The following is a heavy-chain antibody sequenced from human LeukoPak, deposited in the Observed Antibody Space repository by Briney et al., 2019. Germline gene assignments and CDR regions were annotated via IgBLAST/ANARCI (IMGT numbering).Heavy chain of an antibody. CDR2: IKQDGSEK. Sequence: PGGSLRLSCAASGFTFSSYWMSWVRQAPGKGLEWVANIKQDGSEKYYVDSVKGRFTISRDNAKNSLYLQMSSLRAEDTAVYYCARGYFDWLNWFDPWGQGALVTVSS. CDR1: GFTFSSYW. V-gene: IGHV3-7*03. CDR3: ARGYFDWLNWFDP. J-gene: IGHJ5*02. D-gene: IGHD3-9*01.